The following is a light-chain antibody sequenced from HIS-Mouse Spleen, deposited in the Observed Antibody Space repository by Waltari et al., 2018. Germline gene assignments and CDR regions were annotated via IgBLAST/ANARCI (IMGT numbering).Light chain of an antibody. CDR1: SSDVGGYNY. CDR2: EVS. Sequence: QYALTQPASVSGSPGQSIPIPCTGTSSDVGGYNYVSWYQQHPGKAPKLMIYEVSNRPSGVSNRFSGSKSGNTASLTISGLQAEDEADYYCSSYTSSSTWVFGGGTKLTVL. CDR3: SSYTSSSTWV. J-gene: IGLJ3*02. V-gene: IGLV2-14*01.